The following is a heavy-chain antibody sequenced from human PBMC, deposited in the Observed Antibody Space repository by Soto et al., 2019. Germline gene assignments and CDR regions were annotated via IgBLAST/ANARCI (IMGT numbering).Heavy chain of an antibody. CDR2: IDPSDSYT. Sequence: GESLKISCKGSGYSFTSYWISRVRQMPGKGLEWMGRIDPSDSYTNYSPSFQGNFTIPADRSISTAYLQWSSLKASDTAMYYCARRMRDSSGTYYYYYYGMGVWGQGTTVTVSS. V-gene: IGHV5-10-1*01. CDR3: ARRMRDSSGTYYYYYYGMGV. J-gene: IGHJ6*02. D-gene: IGHD3-22*01. CDR1: GYSFTSYW.